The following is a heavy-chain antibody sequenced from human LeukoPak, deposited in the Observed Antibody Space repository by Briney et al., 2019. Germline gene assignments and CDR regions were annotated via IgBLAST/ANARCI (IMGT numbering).Heavy chain of an antibody. CDR1: GFTFSSYA. V-gene: IGHV3-23*01. CDR3: AKALGFFVVETAIADY. Sequence: GASLRLSCAASGFTFSSYAMSWVRQAPGKGLEWVSAISGSGGSTYYADSVKGRFTISRDNSKNTLYLQMNSLRAEDTAVYYCAKALGFFVVETAIADYWGQGTLVTVSS. J-gene: IGHJ4*02. CDR2: ISGSGGST. D-gene: IGHD2-21*02.